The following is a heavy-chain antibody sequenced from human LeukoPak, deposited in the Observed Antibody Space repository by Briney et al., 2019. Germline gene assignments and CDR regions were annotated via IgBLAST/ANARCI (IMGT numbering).Heavy chain of an antibody. Sequence: ASVKVSCKASGGTFSSYAISWVRQAPGQGLEWMGGIIPIFGTANYAQKFQGRVTITADESTSTAYMELSSLRSEDTAVYYCARDAVWFGELFFWFDPWGQGTLVTVSS. CDR2: IIPIFGTA. CDR1: GGTFSSYA. J-gene: IGHJ5*02. V-gene: IGHV1-69*13. CDR3: ARDAVWFGELFFWFDP. D-gene: IGHD3-10*01.